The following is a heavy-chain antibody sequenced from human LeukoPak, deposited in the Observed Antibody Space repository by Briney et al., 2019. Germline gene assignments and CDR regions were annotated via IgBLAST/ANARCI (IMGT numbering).Heavy chain of an antibody. D-gene: IGHD5-18*01. V-gene: IGHV3-30*03. CDR2: LSYGGSEI. CDR1: GFTFSRHW. CDR3: ARDSYTAMGDAFDI. J-gene: IGHJ3*02. Sequence: PGGSLRLSCVASGFTFSRHWMNWVRQAPGKGLEWVAALSYGGSEIYYADSVKGRFTISRDNAKNTLYLQMNSLRAEDTAVYYCARDSYTAMGDAFDIWGQGTMVTVSS.